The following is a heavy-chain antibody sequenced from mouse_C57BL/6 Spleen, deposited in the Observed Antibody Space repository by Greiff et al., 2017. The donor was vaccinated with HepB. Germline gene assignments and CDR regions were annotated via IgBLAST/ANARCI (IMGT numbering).Heavy chain of an antibody. CDR1: GYTFTSYW. CDR2: IHPNSGST. D-gene: IGHD4-1*01. CDR3: ATRANWAYWYFDV. J-gene: IGHJ1*03. V-gene: IGHV1-64*01. Sequence: QVQLQQPGAELVKPGASVKLSCKASGYTFTSYWMHWVKQRPGQGLEWIGMIHPNSGSTNYNEKFKSKATLTVDKSSSTAYMQLSSLTSEDSAVYYCATRANWAYWYFDVWGTGTTVTVSS.